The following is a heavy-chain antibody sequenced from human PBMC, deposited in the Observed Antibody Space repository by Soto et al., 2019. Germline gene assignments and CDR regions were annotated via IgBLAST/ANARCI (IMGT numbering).Heavy chain of an antibody. V-gene: IGHV1-58*01. J-gene: IGHJ6*02. Sequence: SVKVSCKASGFTFTSSAVQWVRQARGQRLEWIGWIVVGSGNTIYAQKSQERVTITRDMSTTTAYMELSSLRSEDTAVYYCAAVGRVRGYYNGMDVWGQGTTVTVSS. CDR3: AAVGRVRGYYNGMDV. CDR2: IVVGSGNT. CDR1: GFTFTSSA. D-gene: IGHD3-22*01.